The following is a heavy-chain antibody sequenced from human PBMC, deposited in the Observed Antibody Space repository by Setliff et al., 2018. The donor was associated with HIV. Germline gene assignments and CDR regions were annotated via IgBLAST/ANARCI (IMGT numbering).Heavy chain of an antibody. V-gene: IGHV4-34*01. CDR3: VRSIHGGGSEPFDT. J-gene: IGHJ5*02. Sequence: ASETLSLTCAVYGGSFSGYYWSWIRQPPGKGLEWIGEINHDRTTNYNPSLKSRVTISVDTSKNQFSLTLNSVTAADTAVYYCVRSIHGGGSEPFDTWGQGILVTVSS. CDR1: GGSFSGYY. D-gene: IGHD3-10*01. CDR2: INHDRTT.